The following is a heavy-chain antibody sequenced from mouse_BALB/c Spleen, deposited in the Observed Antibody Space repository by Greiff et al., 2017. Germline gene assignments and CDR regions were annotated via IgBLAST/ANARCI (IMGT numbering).Heavy chain of an antibody. V-gene: IGHV2-2*02. D-gene: IGHD2-1*01. CDR2: IWSGGST. CDR3: AHYGNYFYYAMDY. J-gene: IGHJ4*01. CDR1: GFSLTSYG. Sequence: VKLVESGPGLVQPSQSLSITCTVSGFSLTSYGVHWVRQSPGKGLEWLGVIWSGGSTDYNAAFISRLSISKDNSKSQVFFKMNSLQANDTAIYYCAHYGNYFYYAMDYWGQGTSVTVSS.